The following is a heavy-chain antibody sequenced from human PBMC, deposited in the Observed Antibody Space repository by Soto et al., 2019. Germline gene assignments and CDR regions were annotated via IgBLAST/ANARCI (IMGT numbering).Heavy chain of an antibody. CDR1: GFTVSSNY. Sequence: GGSLRLSCAASGFTVSSNYMSWVRQAPGKGLEWVSVIYSGGSTYYADSVKGRFTISRDNSKNTLYLQMNSLRAEDTAVYYCATEGGYCSSTSCYTTNYYYYYGMDVWGQGTTVTVSS. CDR2: IYSGGST. D-gene: IGHD2-2*02. J-gene: IGHJ6*02. V-gene: IGHV3-53*01. CDR3: ATEGGYCSSTSCYTTNYYYYYGMDV.